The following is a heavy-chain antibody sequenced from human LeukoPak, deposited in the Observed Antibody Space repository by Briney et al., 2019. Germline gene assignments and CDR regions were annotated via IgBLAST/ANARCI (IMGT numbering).Heavy chain of an antibody. CDR3: TTYPMVYAMNY. D-gene: IGHD2-8*01. CDR1: GFTLSNAW. Sequence: GGSLRLSCGASGFTLSNAWMTWVREAPGKGLEWVGRIKSKTDGGATDYAAPVKGKFTISRDDSKNTVYLQMNSLKTEDTAVYYCTTYPMVYAMNYWGQGTLVTVSS. J-gene: IGHJ4*02. V-gene: IGHV3-15*01. CDR2: IKSKTDGGAT.